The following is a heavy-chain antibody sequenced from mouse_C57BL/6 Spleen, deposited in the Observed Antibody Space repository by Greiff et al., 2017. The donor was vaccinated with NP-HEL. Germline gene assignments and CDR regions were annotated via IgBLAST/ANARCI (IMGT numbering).Heavy chain of an antibody. CDR2: IYPRSGNT. V-gene: IGHV1-81*01. CDR3: ARSEGFAY. Sequence: VQLQQSGAELARPGASVKLSCKASGYTFTSYGISWVKQRTGQGLEWIGEIYPRSGNTYSNEKFKGKATLTADKSSSTAYMELRSLTSEDSAVYFCARSEGFAYWGQGTLVTVSA. J-gene: IGHJ3*01. CDR1: GYTFTSYG.